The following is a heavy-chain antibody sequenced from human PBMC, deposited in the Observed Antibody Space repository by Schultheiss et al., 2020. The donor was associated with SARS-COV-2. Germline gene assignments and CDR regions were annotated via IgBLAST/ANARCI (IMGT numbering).Heavy chain of an antibody. J-gene: IGHJ6*02. CDR2: TYYRSKWYN. CDR3: ARWHAYYGSGSYYKLGVSYGMDV. D-gene: IGHD3-10*01. Sequence: SQTLSLTCAISGDSVSSNSAAWNWIRQSPSRGLEWLGRTYYRSKWYNDYAVSVKSRITINPDTSKNQFSLQLNSVTPEDTAVYYFARWHAYYGSGSYYKLGVSYGMDVWGQGTTVTVSS. CDR1: GDSVSSNSAA. V-gene: IGHV6-1*01.